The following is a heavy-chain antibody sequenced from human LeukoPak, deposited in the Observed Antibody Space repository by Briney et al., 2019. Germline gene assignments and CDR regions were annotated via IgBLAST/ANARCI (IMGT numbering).Heavy chain of an antibody. D-gene: IGHD3-3*01. V-gene: IGHV1-69*05. CDR2: TIPFFSTA. CDR1: GGTFSSYA. J-gene: IGHJ4*02. CDR3: ARQWSGYLYYFDY. Sequence: SVKVSCKASGGTFSSYAISWVRQAPGQGLEWMGGTIPFFSTANYAQKFQGRVTITTDESTSTAYMELSSLRSEDTAVYYCARQWSGYLYYFDYWGQGTLVTVSS.